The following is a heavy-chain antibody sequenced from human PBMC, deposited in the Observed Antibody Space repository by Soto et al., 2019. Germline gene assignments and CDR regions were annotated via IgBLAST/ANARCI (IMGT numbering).Heavy chain of an antibody. Sequence: QVQLVESGGGVVQPGTSLRLACAASGFTLSNIGMQWVRQAPGKGLEWVAVISAGGNTKYYADSVMGRFTISRDNSKNTLFLQMNSLRTEDTAVYYCAKESGGERYAAYFDLWGQGTLVTVSA. V-gene: IGHV3-30*18. D-gene: IGHD2-21*01. CDR2: ISAGGNTK. J-gene: IGHJ4*02. CDR1: GFTLSNIG. CDR3: AKESGGERYAAYFDL.